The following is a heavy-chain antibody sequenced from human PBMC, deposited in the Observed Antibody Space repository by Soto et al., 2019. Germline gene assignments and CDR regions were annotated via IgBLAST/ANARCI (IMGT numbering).Heavy chain of an antibody. CDR3: ARSHSFDGSIYHYYFDF. Sequence: SETLSLTCTVSGGSISTYYWSWIRQPPGGTLEWIGYIYASGATTYNPALESRVTMSVDMPNNEFSLELTSLTAADTAVYYCARSHSFDGSIYHYYFDFWGQGTLVTVSS. D-gene: IGHD3-10*01. CDR2: IYASGAT. CDR1: GGSISTYY. J-gene: IGHJ4*02. V-gene: IGHV4-59*01.